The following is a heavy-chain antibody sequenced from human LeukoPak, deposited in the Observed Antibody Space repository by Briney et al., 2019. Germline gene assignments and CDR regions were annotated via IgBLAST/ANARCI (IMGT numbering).Heavy chain of an antibody. CDR3: AKTSVAGTD. V-gene: IGHV3-9*01. Sequence: PGRSLRLSCAASGFTFDDYAMHWVRQAPGKGLEWVSGISWNGGSIGYADSVKGRFTISRDNAKNSLYLQMNSLRAEDTALYYCAKTSVAGTDWGQGTLVTVSS. CDR1: GFTFDDYA. J-gene: IGHJ4*02. D-gene: IGHD6-19*01. CDR2: ISWNGGSI.